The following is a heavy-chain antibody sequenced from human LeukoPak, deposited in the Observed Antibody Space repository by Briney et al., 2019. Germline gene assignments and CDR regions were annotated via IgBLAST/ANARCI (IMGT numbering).Heavy chain of an antibody. D-gene: IGHD3-3*01. Sequence: ASVKVSCKASGYTFTGYYMYWVRQAPGQGLEWMGWINPNSGGTNYAQTCQGRVTMTRDTSISTAYMELSRLRSDDTAVYYCARGLDKYDYWSGYFLAYWGQGTLVTVSS. CDR2: INPNSGGT. J-gene: IGHJ4*02. CDR1: GYTFTGYY. V-gene: IGHV1-2*02. CDR3: ARGLDKYDYWSGYFLAY.